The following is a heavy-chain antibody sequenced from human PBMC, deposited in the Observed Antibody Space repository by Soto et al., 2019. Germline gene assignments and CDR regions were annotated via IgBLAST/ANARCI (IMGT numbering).Heavy chain of an antibody. CDR3: AASGARSSLYGMDV. D-gene: IGHD6-6*01. V-gene: IGHV1-58*01. J-gene: IGHJ6*02. CDR1: GFTFTSSA. CDR2: IVVGSGNT. Sequence: SVKVSCKASGFTFTSSAVQWVRQARGQRLEWIGWIVVGSGNTNYAQKFQERVTITRDMSTSTAYMELSSLRSEDTAVYYCAASGARSSLYGMDVWGQGTTVTVS.